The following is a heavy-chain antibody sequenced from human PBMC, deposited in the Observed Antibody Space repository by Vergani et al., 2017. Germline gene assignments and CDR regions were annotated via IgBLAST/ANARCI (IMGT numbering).Heavy chain of an antibody. CDR2: IIPIFGTA. J-gene: IGHJ5*02. CDR3: AGSYRVYYYDSSGLWLDWFDP. Sequence: QVQLVQSGAEVKKPGSSVKVSCKASGGTFSSYAISWVRQAPGQGLEWMGGIIPIFGTANYAQKFQGRVTITADKSTSTAYMEMSSLRSEDTAVYYCAGSYRVYYYDSSGLWLDWFDPWGQGTLVTVSS. D-gene: IGHD3-22*01. V-gene: IGHV1-69*06. CDR1: GGTFSSYA.